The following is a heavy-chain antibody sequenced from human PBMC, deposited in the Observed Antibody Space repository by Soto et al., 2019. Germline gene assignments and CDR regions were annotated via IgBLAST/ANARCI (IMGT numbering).Heavy chain of an antibody. V-gene: IGHV3-74*01. Sequence: GGSLRLSCAASGFTFSSYWMHWVRQAPGEGLVWVSRINSDGSSTSYADSVKGRFAISRDNAKNTLYLQMNSLRAEDTAVYYCARGLEWLFPGMYYYYGMDVWGQGTTVTVSS. CDR1: GFTFSSYW. CDR3: ARGLEWLFPGMYYYYGMDV. CDR2: INSDGSST. J-gene: IGHJ6*02. D-gene: IGHD3-3*01.